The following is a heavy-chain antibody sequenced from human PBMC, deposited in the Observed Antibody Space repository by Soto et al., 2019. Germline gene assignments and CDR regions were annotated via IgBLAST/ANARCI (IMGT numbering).Heavy chain of an antibody. CDR3: ARFSGYSYGYVGYYGMDV. Sequence: ASVKVSCKASGGTFSSYAISWVRQAPGQGLEWMGGIIPIFGTANYAQKFQGRVTITADESTSTAYMELSSLRSEDTAVYYCARFSGYSYGYVGYYGMDVWGQGTTVTVSS. V-gene: IGHV1-69*13. CDR1: GGTFSSYA. D-gene: IGHD5-18*01. CDR2: IIPIFGTA. J-gene: IGHJ6*02.